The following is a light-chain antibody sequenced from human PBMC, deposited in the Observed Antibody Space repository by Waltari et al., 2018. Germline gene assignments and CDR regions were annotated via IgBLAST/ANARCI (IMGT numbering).Light chain of an antibody. CDR1: QGISNY. V-gene: IGKV1-17*03. J-gene: IGKJ1*01. CDR3: LQDSSYPWT. Sequence: DIQMTQSPSAVSASVGVRVTITCRASQGISNYLAWFQQKPGKAPKRLIFAASSLQSGVPSRFSGSGSATEFTLTITNLQPEDFGTYYCLQDSSYPWTFGQGTRVDI. CDR2: AAS.